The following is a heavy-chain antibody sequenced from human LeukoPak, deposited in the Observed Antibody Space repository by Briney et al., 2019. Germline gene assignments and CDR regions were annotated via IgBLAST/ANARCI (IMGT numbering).Heavy chain of an antibody. CDR3: ARDRHGDYYFDY. D-gene: IGHD4-17*01. CDR1: GFTFSSYA. Sequence: GGSLRLSCAASGFTFSSYAMSWVRQAPGKGLEWVSAISGSGGSTYYADSVKGRFTISRDNSKNTLYLQMNSLRAEDTAVYYCARDRHGDYYFDYWGQGTLVTVSS. J-gene: IGHJ4*02. CDR2: ISGSGGST. V-gene: IGHV3-23*01.